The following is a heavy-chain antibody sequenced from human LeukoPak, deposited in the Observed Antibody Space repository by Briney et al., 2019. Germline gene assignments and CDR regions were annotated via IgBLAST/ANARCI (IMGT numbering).Heavy chain of an antibody. CDR2: ISWNSGSI. CDR1: GLIFNNYA. D-gene: IGHD6-19*01. Sequence: PGRSLRLSCAGSGLIFNNYAIHWVRQPPGKGLEWVSGISWNSGSIDYADSVKGRFTISRDNAKNSLYLQMNSLRVGDTAFYYCAKDNRRHYTSGPNPDSLHWGQGALVTVSS. CDR3: AKDNRRHYTSGPNPDSLH. V-gene: IGHV3-9*01. J-gene: IGHJ4*02.